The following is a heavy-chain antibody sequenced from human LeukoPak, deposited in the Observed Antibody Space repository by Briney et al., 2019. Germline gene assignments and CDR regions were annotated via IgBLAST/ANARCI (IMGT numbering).Heavy chain of an antibody. J-gene: IGHJ2*01. CDR2: ISGSGGST. D-gene: IGHD4-17*01. Sequence: GGSLRLSCAASGFTFSSYAMSWVRQAPGKGLEWVSAISGSGGSTYYADSVKGRFTISRDNSKNTLYLQMNSLGAEDTAVYYCAKCHMTTRSGGYFDLWGRGTLVTVSS. CDR1: GFTFSSYA. V-gene: IGHV3-23*01. CDR3: AKCHMTTRSGGYFDL.